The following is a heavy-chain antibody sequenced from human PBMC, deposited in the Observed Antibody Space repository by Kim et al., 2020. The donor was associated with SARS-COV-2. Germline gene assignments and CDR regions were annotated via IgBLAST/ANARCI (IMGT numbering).Heavy chain of an antibody. V-gene: IGHV3-33*01. CDR2: IWYDGSNK. D-gene: IGHD3-10*01. CDR3: ARDGRYLSEYFQH. CDR1: GFTFSSYG. J-gene: IGHJ1*01. Sequence: GGSLRLSCAASGFTFSSYGMHWVRQAPGKGLEWVAVIWYDGSNKYYADSVKGRFTISRDNSKNTLYLQMNSLRAEDTAVYYCARDGRYLSEYFQHWGQGTLVTVSS.